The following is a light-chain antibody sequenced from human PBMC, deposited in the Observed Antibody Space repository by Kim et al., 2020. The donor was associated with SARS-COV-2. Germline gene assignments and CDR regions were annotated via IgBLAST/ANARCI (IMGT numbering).Light chain of an antibody. J-gene: IGKJ2*01. CDR2: GAS. CDR1: QSISSN. Sequence: EIVMTQSPATLSVSPGERATLSCRASQSISSNLAWYQQKPGQAPRLLIYGASTRATDIPVRFSGSGSGTEFTLTISSLQSEDFVVYYCQQNHNMQTFGQGPKLEI. CDR3: QQNHNMQT. V-gene: IGKV3-15*01.